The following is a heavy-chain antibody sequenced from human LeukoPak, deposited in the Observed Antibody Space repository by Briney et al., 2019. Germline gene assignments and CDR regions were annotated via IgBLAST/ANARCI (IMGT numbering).Heavy chain of an antibody. CDR2: IYYSGST. CDR3: ARVNSYYYYYGMDV. V-gene: IGHV4-30-4*01. J-gene: IGHJ6*02. D-gene: IGHD5-18*01. Sequence: SETLSLTCIVSGGSISSGDYYWSWIRQPPGKGLEWIGYIYYSGSTYYNPSLKSRVTISVDTSKNQFSLKLSSVTAADTAVYYCARVNSYYYYYGMDVWGQGTTVTVSS. CDR1: GGSISSGDYY.